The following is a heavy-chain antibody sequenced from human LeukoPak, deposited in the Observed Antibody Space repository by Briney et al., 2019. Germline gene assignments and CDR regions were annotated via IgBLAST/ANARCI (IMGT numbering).Heavy chain of an antibody. CDR2: IWYDGSNK. J-gene: IGHJ4*02. CDR3: ARDRSRYCSGGSCYFFDY. CDR1: GFTFSSYG. V-gene: IGHV3-33*08. Sequence: PGGSLRLSCAASGFTFSSYGMHWVRQAPGKGLEWVAVIWYDGSNKYYAASVNGRFTISRDNSKNTLYLQMNSLRAEDTAVYYCARDRSRYCSGGSCYFFDYWGQGTLVTVSS. D-gene: IGHD2-15*01.